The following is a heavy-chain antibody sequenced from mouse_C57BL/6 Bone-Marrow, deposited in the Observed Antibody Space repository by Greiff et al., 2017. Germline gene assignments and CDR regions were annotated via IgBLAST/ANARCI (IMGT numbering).Heavy chain of an antibody. V-gene: IGHV1-54*01. Sequence: QVQLQQSGAELVRPGTSVKVSCKASGYAFTNYLIEWVKQRPGQGLEWIGVINPGSGGTNYNEKFKGKATLTADKSSSTAYMQLSSLTSEDSAVYFGARRDGYYGDWYFDVWGTGTTVTVSS. CDR1: GYAFTNYL. D-gene: IGHD2-3*01. J-gene: IGHJ1*03. CDR3: ARRDGYYGDWYFDV. CDR2: INPGSGGT.